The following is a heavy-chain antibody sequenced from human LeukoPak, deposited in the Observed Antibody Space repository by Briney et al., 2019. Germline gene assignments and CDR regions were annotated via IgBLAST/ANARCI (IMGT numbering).Heavy chain of an antibody. V-gene: IGHV1-18*01. CDR2: ISAYNGNT. CDR3: ARGPDCTNGVCYVSEDNWFDP. J-gene: IGHJ5*02. CDR1: GYTFTSYG. D-gene: IGHD2-8*01. Sequence: ASVKVSCKASGYTFTSYGISWVRQAPGQGLEWMGWISAYNGNTNYAQKLQGRVTMTTDTSTSTAYMELRSLRSDDTAVYYCARGPDCTNGVCYVSEDNWFDPWGQGTLVTVSS.